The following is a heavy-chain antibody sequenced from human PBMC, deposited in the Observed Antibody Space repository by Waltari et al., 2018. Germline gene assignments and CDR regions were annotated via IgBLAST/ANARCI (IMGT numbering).Heavy chain of an antibody. Sequence: QVQLQESGPGLVKPSETLSLTCTVSGGSISSYYWSWIRQPAGKGLEWIGRIYTSGSTNYNPSLKSRVTMSVDTSKNQFSLKLSSVTAADTAVYYCARGGCSSTSCMGHSDSWFDPWGQGTLVTVSS. CDR3: ARGGCSSTSCMGHSDSWFDP. CDR2: IYTSGST. CDR1: GGSISSYY. J-gene: IGHJ5*02. V-gene: IGHV4-4*07. D-gene: IGHD2-2*01.